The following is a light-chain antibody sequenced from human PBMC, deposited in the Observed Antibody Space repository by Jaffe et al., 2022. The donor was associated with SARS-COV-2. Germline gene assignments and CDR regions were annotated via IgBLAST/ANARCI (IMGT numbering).Light chain of an antibody. CDR3: SSYAGSNKLGV. CDR1: SSDIGGYNY. CDR2: EVS. J-gene: IGLJ1*01. V-gene: IGLV2-8*01. Sequence: QSALTQPPSASGSPGQSVTISCTGTSSDIGGYNYVSWFQQHPGKAPKLIIYEVSKRPSGVPDRFSGSKSGNSASLTVSGLQAEDEADYYCSSYAGSNKLGVFGTGTKVTVL.